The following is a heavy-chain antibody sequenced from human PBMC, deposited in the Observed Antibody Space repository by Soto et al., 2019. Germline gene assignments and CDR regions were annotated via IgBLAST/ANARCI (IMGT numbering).Heavy chain of an antibody. Sequence: GASVKVSCKASGGTFSSYAISWVRQAPGQGLEWMGGIIPIFGTANYAQKFQGRVTITADESTSTAYMELSSLRSEDTAVYYCGGGYYDSSGYYFPDPPTYGMDVWGQGTTVTVS. J-gene: IGHJ6*02. D-gene: IGHD3-22*01. CDR3: GGGYYDSSGYYFPDPPTYGMDV. CDR1: GGTFSSYA. V-gene: IGHV1-69*13. CDR2: IIPIFGTA.